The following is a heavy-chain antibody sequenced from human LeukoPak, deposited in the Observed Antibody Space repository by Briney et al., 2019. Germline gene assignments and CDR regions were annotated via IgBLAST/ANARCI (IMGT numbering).Heavy chain of an antibody. D-gene: IGHD4-11*01. CDR1: GFTVSSNY. V-gene: IGHV3-66*02. Sequence: PPGGSLRLSCAASGFTVSSNYMSWVRQAPGKGLGWVSVIYSGGSTYYADSVKGRFTISRDNSKNTLYLQMNSLRAEDTAVYYCARGGNYDNWFDPWGQGTLVTVSS. J-gene: IGHJ5*02. CDR2: IYSGGST. CDR3: ARGGNYDNWFDP.